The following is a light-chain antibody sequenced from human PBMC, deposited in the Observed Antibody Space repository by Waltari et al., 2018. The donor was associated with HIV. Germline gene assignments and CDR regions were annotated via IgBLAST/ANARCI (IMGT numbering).Light chain of an antibody. V-gene: IGKV4-1*01. CDR1: QNIKTF. J-gene: IGKJ4*01. CDR3: QQYYSTPTLS. Sequence: DFVMTQSPDSLAVSLGERATINCRSSQNIKTFLAWYQQKPGQPPKLLLYWASTRESGVPDRFSGSGSGTDFTLAISSLQPEDVAIYFCQQYYSTPTLSFGGGTRVEI. CDR2: WAS.